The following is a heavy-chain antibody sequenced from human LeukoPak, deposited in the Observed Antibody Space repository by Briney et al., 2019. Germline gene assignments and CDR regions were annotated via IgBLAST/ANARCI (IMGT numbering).Heavy chain of an antibody. D-gene: IGHD2-2*01. J-gene: IGHJ4*02. Sequence: SETLSLTCAVYGGSFSGCYWSWIRQPPGKGLEWIGEINHSGSTTYNPSLKNRVTISVYTSKNQFSLRLSSVTAADTAVYYCARGRTADYWGQGTLVTVSS. CDR3: ARGRTADY. CDR1: GGSFSGCY. V-gene: IGHV4-34*01. CDR2: INHSGST.